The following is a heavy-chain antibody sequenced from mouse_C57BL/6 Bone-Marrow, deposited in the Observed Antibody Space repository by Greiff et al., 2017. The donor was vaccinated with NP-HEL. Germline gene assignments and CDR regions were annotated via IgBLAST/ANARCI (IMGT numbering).Heavy chain of an antibody. D-gene: IGHD1-1*01. CDR2: IDPENGDT. V-gene: IGHV14-4*01. CDR1: GFNIKDDY. CDR3: TTHDGSSLDY. Sequence: EVKLQESGAELVRPGASVKLSCTASGFNIKDDYMHWVKQRPEQGLEWIGWIDPENGDTEYASKFQGKASITADTSSNTAYLQLSSLTSEDTAVYYCTTHDGSSLDYWGQGTTLTVSS. J-gene: IGHJ2*01.